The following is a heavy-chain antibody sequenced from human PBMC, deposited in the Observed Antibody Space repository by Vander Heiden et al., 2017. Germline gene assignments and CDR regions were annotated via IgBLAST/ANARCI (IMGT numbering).Heavy chain of an antibody. V-gene: IGHV3-23*01. D-gene: IGHD2-8*02. CDR2: VSGSSDVT. Sequence: EVQLLESGGGLVQPGGSLRRSCAASGFPFSNFAMNWVRQAPGKGPEWVSTVSGSSDVTHYADSVKGRFTVSRDNSKTTLYLQMTSLRAGDTAIYYCANKLGYCSGGDCAVDYWGQGTLVTVSS. CDR3: ANKLGYCSGGDCAVDY. CDR1: GFPFSNFA. J-gene: IGHJ4*02.